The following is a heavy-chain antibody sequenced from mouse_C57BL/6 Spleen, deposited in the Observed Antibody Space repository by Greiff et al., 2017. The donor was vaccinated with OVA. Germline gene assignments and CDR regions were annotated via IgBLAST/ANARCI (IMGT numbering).Heavy chain of an antibody. CDR2: ISSGGDYI. CDR1: GFTFSSYA. J-gene: IGHJ2*01. V-gene: IGHV5-9-1*02. CDR3: TRGRETGTEYFDY. D-gene: IGHD4-1*01. Sequence: EVKLQESGEGLVKPGGSLKLSCAASGFTFSSYAMSWVGQTPEQRLEWVAYISSGGDYIYYADTVKGRFTISRDNARNTLYLQMSSLKSEDTAMYYCTRGRETGTEYFDYWGQGTTLTVSS.